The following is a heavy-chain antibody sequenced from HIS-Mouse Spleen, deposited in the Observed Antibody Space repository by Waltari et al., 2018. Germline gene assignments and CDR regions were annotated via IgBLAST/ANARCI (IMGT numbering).Heavy chain of an antibody. CDR2: IYYSGST. V-gene: IGHV4-39*07. Sequence: QLQLQESGPGLVKPSETLSLPCTVPGGSISSNSYYWGWIRQPPGKGLEWIGSIYYSGSTYYNPSLKSRVTISVDTSKNQFSLKLSSVTAADTAVYYCAREIPYSSSWYDWYFDLWGRGTLVTVSS. J-gene: IGHJ2*01. D-gene: IGHD6-13*01. CDR3: AREIPYSSSWYDWYFDL. CDR1: GGSISSNSYY.